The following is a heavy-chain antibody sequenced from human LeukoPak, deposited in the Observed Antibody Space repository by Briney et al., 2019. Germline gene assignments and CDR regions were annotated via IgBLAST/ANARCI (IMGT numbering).Heavy chain of an antibody. CDR3: ARGSTGTANFDY. Sequence: SETLCLTCTVSGGSISSYYWSWIRQPPGKGLEWIGYIYYSGSTNYNPSLKSRVTISVDTSKNQFSLKLSSVTAADTAVYYCARGSTGTANFDYWGQGTLVTVSS. CDR2: IYYSGST. J-gene: IGHJ4*02. D-gene: IGHD1-1*01. V-gene: IGHV4-59*01. CDR1: GGSISSYY.